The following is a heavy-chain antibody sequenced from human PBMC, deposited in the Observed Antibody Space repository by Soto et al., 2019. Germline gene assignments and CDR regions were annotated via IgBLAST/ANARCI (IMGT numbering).Heavy chain of an antibody. CDR2: VSNDGAGPSWAEGVTS. Sequence: QLQLQESGPGLLRPSETLSLTCTVSGVSLHTFSCCWIRLTPARGLEWLCFVSNDGAGPSWAEGVTSGHSPSRTSRDEPSLRLLKKQFTLTRTSVTAADTAVYSRALGRGGIAVSSKPLGEWFDPWGQGILVTVSS. J-gene: IGHJ5*02. CDR1: GVSLHTFS. D-gene: IGHD6-19*01. CDR3: ALGRGGIAVSSKPLGEWFDP. V-gene: IGHV4-59*03.